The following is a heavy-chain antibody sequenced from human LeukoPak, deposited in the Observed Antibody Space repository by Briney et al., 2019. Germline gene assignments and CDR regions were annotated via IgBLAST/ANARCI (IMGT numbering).Heavy chain of an antibody. D-gene: IGHD6-19*01. J-gene: IGHJ4*02. CDR1: GFTFSTFD. V-gene: IGHV3-13*01. CDR2: IADVGDT. Sequence: GGSLRLSCAASGFTFSTFDFHWVRQAAGKGLERVSGIADVGDTFYLGSVKGRFTISRENAKNSVYLEMNSLRAGDTAVYYCARGAVTGFDSWGRGTLVTVFS. CDR3: ARGAVTGFDS.